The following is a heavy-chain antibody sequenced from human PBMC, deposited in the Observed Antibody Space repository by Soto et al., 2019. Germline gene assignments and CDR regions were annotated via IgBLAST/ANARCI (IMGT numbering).Heavy chain of an antibody. CDR1: GGSISSSSYY. D-gene: IGHD3-22*01. V-gene: IGHV4-39*01. CDR2: IYYSGST. CDR3: ATQYSYDSSGYYFRY. Sequence: QLQLQESGPGLVKPSETLSLTCTVSGGSISSSSYYWGWIRQPPGKGLEWIGSIYYSGSTYYNPSLKSRVTISVDTSKNQFSLKLSSVTAADTAVYYFATQYSYDSSGYYFRYWGQGTLVTVSS. J-gene: IGHJ4*02.